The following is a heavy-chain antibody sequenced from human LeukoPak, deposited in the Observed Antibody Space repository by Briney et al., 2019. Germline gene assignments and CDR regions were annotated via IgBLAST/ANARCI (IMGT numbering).Heavy chain of an antibody. CDR2: IYYTGST. V-gene: IGHV4-39*01. Sequence: SETLSLTCTVSGGSISSPTHYWAWIRQPPGKGLEWIGSIYYTGSTYYNLSLKSRLTISVDTSKSQFSPKLSSVTAADTAVYFCARTSLSRGYWGQGTLVTVSS. CDR1: GGSISSPTHY. CDR3: ARTSLSRGY. J-gene: IGHJ4*02. D-gene: IGHD2/OR15-2a*01.